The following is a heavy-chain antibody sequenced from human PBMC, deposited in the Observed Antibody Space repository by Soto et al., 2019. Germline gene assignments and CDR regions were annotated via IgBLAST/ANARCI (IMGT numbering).Heavy chain of an antibody. D-gene: IGHD6-13*01. J-gene: IGHJ5*02. Sequence: QVQLQESGPGLVKPSGTLSLTCAVSSGSISSSHWWSWVRQPPGKGLEWIGEIYHSGSTNYNPSLKSRVTISVDNSKNQFSLKLSSVTAVDTAVYYCARVKSSWYWFDPWGQGTLVTVSS. CDR2: IYHSGST. V-gene: IGHV4-4*02. CDR1: SGSISSSHW. CDR3: ARVKSSWYWFDP.